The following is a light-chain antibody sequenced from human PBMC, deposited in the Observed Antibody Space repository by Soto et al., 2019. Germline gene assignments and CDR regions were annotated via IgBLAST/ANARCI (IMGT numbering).Light chain of an antibody. J-gene: IGKJ5*01. V-gene: IGKV2-28*01. CDR3: MQALQTSIT. Sequence: DIVMTQSPLSLPVTPGEPSSISCSSSVSLLHRNGYNYLDWYLQKPGQSPQLLIYLGSNRASGVPDRFSGSGSGTDFTLKISRVEAEDVGVYYCMQALQTSITFGQGTRLEI. CDR1: VSLLHRNGYNY. CDR2: LGS.